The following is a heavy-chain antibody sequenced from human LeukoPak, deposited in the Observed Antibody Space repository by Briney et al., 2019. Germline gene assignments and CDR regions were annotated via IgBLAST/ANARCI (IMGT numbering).Heavy chain of an antibody. Sequence: ASVTVSCKASGYTFTRCYMHWVRQAPGQGLEWMGWINPNSGGTNYAQKFQGRVTMARDTSISTGYMELSRLRSDDTAVYYCARGRLVVRVDYWGQGTLVTVSS. CDR1: GYTFTRCY. J-gene: IGHJ4*02. V-gene: IGHV1-2*02. CDR2: INPNSGGT. D-gene: IGHD3-22*01. CDR3: ARGRLVVRVDY.